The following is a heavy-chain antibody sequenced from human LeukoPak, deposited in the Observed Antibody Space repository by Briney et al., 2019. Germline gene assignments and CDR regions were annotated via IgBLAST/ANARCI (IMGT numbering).Heavy chain of an antibody. V-gene: IGHV1-8*01. CDR3: ARGVSRRWLVMILTDNWFDP. Sequence: GASVKVSCKASGYTFTSYDINWVRQATGQGLEWMGWMNPNSGNTGYAQKFQGRVTMTRNTSISTAYMELSSLRSDDTAVYYCARGVSRRWLVMILTDNWFDPWGQGTLVTVSS. CDR1: GYTFTSYD. D-gene: IGHD6-19*01. CDR2: MNPNSGNT. J-gene: IGHJ5*02.